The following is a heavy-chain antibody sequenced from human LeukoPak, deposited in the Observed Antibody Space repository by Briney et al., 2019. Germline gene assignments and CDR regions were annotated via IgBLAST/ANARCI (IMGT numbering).Heavy chain of an antibody. V-gene: IGHV3-48*04. CDR3: AREEAVYGMDV. J-gene: IGHJ6*02. Sequence: GSLRLSCAASGFTFSSYSMNWVRQAPGKGLEWVSYISSSSSTIYYADSVKGRFTISRDNAKNSLYLQMNSLRAEDTAVYYCAREEAVYGMDVWGQGTTVTVSS. CDR2: ISSSSSTI. CDR1: GFTFSSYS.